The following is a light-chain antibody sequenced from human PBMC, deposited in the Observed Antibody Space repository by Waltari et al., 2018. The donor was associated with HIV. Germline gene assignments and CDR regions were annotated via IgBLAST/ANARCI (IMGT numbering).Light chain of an antibody. CDR2: AAS. Sequence: EILMTQSPATLSVSPGGGGTLSCRASQTVHSNLPWFQQKPGQAPRLIIYAASTRATDIPDRFSASGSGTEFTLTISSLQSEDFAVYFCQQYHKWPETFGQGTKLEIK. V-gene: IGKV3-15*01. J-gene: IGKJ2*01. CDR3: QQYHKWPET. CDR1: QTVHSN.